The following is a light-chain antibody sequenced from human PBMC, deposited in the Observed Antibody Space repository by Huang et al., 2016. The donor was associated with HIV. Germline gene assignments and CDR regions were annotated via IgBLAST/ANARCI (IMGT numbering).Light chain of an antibody. CDR3: LQADISPRS. V-gene: IGKV1-12*01. CDR1: QDISIW. J-gene: IGKJ5*01. CDR2: SAS. Sequence: DIQMTQSPSSVSASEGDTVTITCRASQDISIWLAWYQQKPREAPTLLIHSASILVSGVPSRFSGSGSGPNFSLTINGLRPDDFATYYCLQADISPRSFGQGTRLDIQ.